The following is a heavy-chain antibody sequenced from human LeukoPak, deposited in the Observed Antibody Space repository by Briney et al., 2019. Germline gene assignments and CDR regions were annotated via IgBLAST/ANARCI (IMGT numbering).Heavy chain of an antibody. Sequence: SETLSLTCAVYGGSFSGYYWSWIRQPPGKGLEGIGEINHSGSTNYNPSLKSRVTISVDTSKNQFSLKLSSVTAADTAVYYCARGFGVFYYYYYYMDVWGKGTTVTVSS. CDR3: ARGFGVFYYYYYYMDV. CDR1: GGSFSGYY. J-gene: IGHJ6*03. CDR2: INHSGST. V-gene: IGHV4-34*01. D-gene: IGHD3-16*01.